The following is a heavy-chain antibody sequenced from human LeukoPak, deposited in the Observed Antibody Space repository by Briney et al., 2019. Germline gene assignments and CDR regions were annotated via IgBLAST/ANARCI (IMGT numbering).Heavy chain of an antibody. Sequence: SETLSLTCAVYGGSFSGYYWSWIRQPPGKGLEWIGEINRSGSTNYNPSLKSRATISVDTSKNQFSLKLSSVTAADTAVYYCARGPYGDYLNYWGQGTLVTVSS. J-gene: IGHJ4*02. V-gene: IGHV4-34*01. CDR3: ARGPYGDYLNY. CDR1: GGSFSGYY. CDR2: INRSGST. D-gene: IGHD4-17*01.